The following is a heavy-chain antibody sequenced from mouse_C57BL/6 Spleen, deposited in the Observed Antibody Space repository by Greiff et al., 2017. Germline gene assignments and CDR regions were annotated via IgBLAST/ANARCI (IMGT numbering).Heavy chain of an antibody. CDR1: GYSITSGYY. CDR3: ARGAIYYDYEGWYFDV. D-gene: IGHD2-4*01. J-gene: IGHJ1*03. Sequence: EVKLQESGPGLVKPSQSLSLTCSVTGYSITSGYYWNWIRQFPGNKLEWMGYISYDGSNNYNPSLKNRISITRDTSKNQFFLKLNSVTTEDTATYYCARGAIYYDYEGWYFDVWGTGTTVTVSS. V-gene: IGHV3-6*01. CDR2: ISYDGSN.